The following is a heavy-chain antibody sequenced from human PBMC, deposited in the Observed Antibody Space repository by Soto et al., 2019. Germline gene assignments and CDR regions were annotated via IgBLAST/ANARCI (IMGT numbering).Heavy chain of an antibody. V-gene: IGHV2-26*04. CDR1: GFSLSNAGLG. CDR3: ASTYSTSWYWFDP. CDR2: IFSNDEK. J-gene: IGHJ5*02. D-gene: IGHD6-13*01. Sequence: QVTVKESGPVLVKPTETLTLTCTVSGFSLSNAGLGVSWIRQPPGKALEWLAHIFSNDEKSYSTSLKSRLTISQDTSKSQVVFTMTNMDPVDTATYYCASTYSTSWYWFDPWGQGTLVTVSS.